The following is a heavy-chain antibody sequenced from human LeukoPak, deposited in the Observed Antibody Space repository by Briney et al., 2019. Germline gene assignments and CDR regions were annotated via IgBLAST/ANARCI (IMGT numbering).Heavy chain of an antibody. V-gene: IGHV3-48*02. CDR2: IGISSRTI. Sequence: GGSLRLSCAASGFTFSGHSMNWVRQAPGRGLEWVAYIGISSRTIYYADSVKGRFTISRDNVKNSVFLQMNTLRDEDTAVYYCARSGCGSGGGCYNYRNAFDIWGQGTMVTVSS. CDR1: GFTFSGHS. CDR3: ARSGCGSGGGCYNYRNAFDI. J-gene: IGHJ3*02. D-gene: IGHD2-15*01.